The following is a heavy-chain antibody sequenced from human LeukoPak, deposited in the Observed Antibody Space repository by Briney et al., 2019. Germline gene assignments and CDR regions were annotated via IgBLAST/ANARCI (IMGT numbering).Heavy chain of an antibody. CDR3: ARESKYYDFKIDP. J-gene: IGHJ5*02. Sequence: GASVKVSCKASGGTFSSYAISWVRQAPGQGLEWMGGIIPIFGTANYAQKFQGRVTITADESTSTAYMELSSLRSDDTAVYYCARESKYYDFKIDPWGQGTLVTVSS. CDR2: IIPIFGTA. CDR1: GGTFSSYA. V-gene: IGHV1-69*01. D-gene: IGHD3-3*01.